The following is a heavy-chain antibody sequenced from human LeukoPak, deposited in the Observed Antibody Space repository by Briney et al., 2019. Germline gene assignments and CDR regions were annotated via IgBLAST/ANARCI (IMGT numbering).Heavy chain of an antibody. CDR2: IKQDGSKK. D-gene: IGHD5-24*01. CDR3: TRVGYIDEGIDY. Sequence: GGSLRLSCAASGFTFNSDAMSWVPQAPGKGLEWVANIKQDGSKKSYVDSVKGRFTISRDNAKNSLYLQMNSLRAEDTAIYYCTRVGYIDEGIDYWGQGTLVTVSS. J-gene: IGHJ4*02. CDR1: GFTFNSDA. V-gene: IGHV3-7*04.